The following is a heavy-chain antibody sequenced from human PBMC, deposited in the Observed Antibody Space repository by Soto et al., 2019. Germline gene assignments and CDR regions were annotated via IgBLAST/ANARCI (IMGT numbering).Heavy chain of an antibody. Sequence: QLQLQESGPGLVKPSETLSLTCTVSGGSISSSSYYWGWIRQPPGKGLEWIGSIYYSGSTYYNPSLKSRVTISVDTSKNQFSLKLSSVTAADTAVYYCAGSPLFWSGYYGAFDYWGQGTLVTVSS. CDR1: GGSISSSSYY. CDR2: IYYSGST. V-gene: IGHV4-39*01. CDR3: AGSPLFWSGYYGAFDY. D-gene: IGHD3-3*01. J-gene: IGHJ4*02.